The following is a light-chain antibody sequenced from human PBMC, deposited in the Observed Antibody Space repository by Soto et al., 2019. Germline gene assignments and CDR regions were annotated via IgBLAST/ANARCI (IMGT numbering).Light chain of an antibody. CDR3: CSYTSLSTVV. CDR2: AVS. Sequence: QSVLTQPASVSGSPGQSITISCTGTSSDVGGYNHVSWYQHSPGKAPKLILFAVSDRPSGVSHRFSGSKSGNTASLTISGLQADDEADSSCCSYTSLSTVVFGGGTKLTVL. J-gene: IGLJ2*01. V-gene: IGLV2-14*01. CDR1: SSDVGGYNH.